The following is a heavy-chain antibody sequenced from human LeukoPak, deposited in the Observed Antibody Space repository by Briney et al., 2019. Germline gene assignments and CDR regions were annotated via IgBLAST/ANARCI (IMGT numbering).Heavy chain of an antibody. J-gene: IGHJ4*02. D-gene: IGHD3-10*01. V-gene: IGHV3-53*01. CDR1: GFTVSSNY. CDR3: AIDYYGSGSYLDY. CDR2: IYSGGST. Sequence: PGGSLRLSCAASGFTVSSNYMSWVRQAPGKGLEWVSVIYSGGSTYYADSVKGRFTISRDNSKNTLYLQMNSLRAEDTAVYYCAIDYYGSGSYLDYWGQGTLVTVSS.